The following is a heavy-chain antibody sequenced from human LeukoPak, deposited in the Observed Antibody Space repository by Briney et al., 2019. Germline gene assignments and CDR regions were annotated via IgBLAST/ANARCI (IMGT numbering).Heavy chain of an antibody. CDR1: GFTFSSYS. D-gene: IGHD3-3*01. CDR3: ARDNAYDFWSGTYYYYYMDV. V-gene: IGHV3-74*01. Sequence: GGSLRLSCAASGFTFSSYSMHWVRQAPGKGLVWVSRINSDGSSTSYADSVKGRFTISRDNAKNTLYLQMNSLRAEDTAVYYCARDNAYDFWSGTYYYYYMDVWGKGTTVTVSS. CDR2: INSDGSST. J-gene: IGHJ6*03.